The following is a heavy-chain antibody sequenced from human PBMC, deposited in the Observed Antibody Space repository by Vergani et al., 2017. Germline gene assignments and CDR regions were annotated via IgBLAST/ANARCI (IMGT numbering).Heavy chain of an antibody. CDR1: GFSLSNYD. D-gene: IGHD3-16*01. V-gene: IGHV3-30*02. J-gene: IGHJ4*02. CDR2: IQFDGSNQ. Sequence: QVQLLESGGGVVQRGGSLRLSCATSGFSLSNYDMQWIRQGLGKGLEFVAFIQFDGSNQYYADSVKGRFTLSRDFSKNTLYLQMNSLRTDDTATYYCAKHFRGWGIDYWGQGTQVIVSS. CDR3: AKHFRGWGIDY.